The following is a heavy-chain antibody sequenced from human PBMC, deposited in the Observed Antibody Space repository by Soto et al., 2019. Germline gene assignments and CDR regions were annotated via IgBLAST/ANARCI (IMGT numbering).Heavy chain of an antibody. Sequence: PSETLSLTCTVSGGSISSSTYYWGWIRQPPGKGLEWIGSIYYSGITYYNPSLKSRITISLDTSKNQFSLYLNSVTAADTAVYYCGRATDHGGNQYWGQGTLVTVSS. J-gene: IGHJ4*02. CDR1: GGSISSSTYY. CDR2: IYYSGIT. CDR3: GRATDHGGNQY. D-gene: IGHD4-17*01. V-gene: IGHV4-39*01.